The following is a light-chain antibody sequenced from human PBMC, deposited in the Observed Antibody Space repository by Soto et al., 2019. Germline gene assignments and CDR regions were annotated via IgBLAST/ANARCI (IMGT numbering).Light chain of an antibody. J-gene: IGLJ2*01. Sequence: SYELTQAPSVSVAPGKTARITCGGNNIGSKSVHWYQQKPGQAPVLVIFYDSDRPSGIPERFSGSNSGNTATLTISRVEAGDEADYHCQVWDKSSDHHVVFGGGTKLTVL. V-gene: IGLV3-21*04. CDR2: YDS. CDR3: QVWDKSSDHHVV. CDR1: NIGSKS.